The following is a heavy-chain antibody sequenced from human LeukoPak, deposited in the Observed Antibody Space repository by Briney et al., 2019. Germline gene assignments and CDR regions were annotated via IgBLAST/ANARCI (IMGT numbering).Heavy chain of an antibody. CDR2: INPNSGGT. Sequence: ASVKVSCKASGGTFSSYAISWVRQAPGQGLEWMGWINPNSGGTNYAQKFQGRVTMTRDTSISTAYMELSRLRSDDTAVYYCARRWGWYYAFDIWGQGTMVTVSS. D-gene: IGHD6-19*01. CDR1: GGTFSSYA. V-gene: IGHV1-2*02. CDR3: ARRWGWYYAFDI. J-gene: IGHJ3*02.